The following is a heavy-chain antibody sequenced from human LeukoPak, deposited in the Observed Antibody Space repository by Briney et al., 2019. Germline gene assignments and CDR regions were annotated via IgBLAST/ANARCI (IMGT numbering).Heavy chain of an antibody. Sequence: PGGSLRLSCAASGFTFNSYGIHWVRQAPGKGLEWVAFIRYDGSNKYYADSVKGRFTISRDNSKNTLYLQMNSLRAEDTAVYYCARAGYSSSGGDYWGQGTLVTVSS. CDR2: IRYDGSNK. J-gene: IGHJ4*02. CDR1: GFTFNSYG. D-gene: IGHD6-6*01. V-gene: IGHV3-30*02. CDR3: ARAGYSSSGGDY.